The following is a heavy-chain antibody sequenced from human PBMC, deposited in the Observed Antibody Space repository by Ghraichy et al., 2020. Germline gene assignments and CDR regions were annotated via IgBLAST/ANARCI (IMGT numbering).Heavy chain of an antibody. V-gene: IGHV1-18*04. CDR1: GYTFTSYG. D-gene: IGHD2-2*01. CDR3: ARASVVVPAATPRDY. Sequence: ASVKVSCKASGYTFTSYGISWVRQAPGQGLEWMGWISAYNGNTNYAQKLQGRVTMTTDTSTSTSYMELRSLRSDDTAVYYCARASVVVPAATPRDYWGQGTLVTVSS. J-gene: IGHJ4*02. CDR2: ISAYNGNT.